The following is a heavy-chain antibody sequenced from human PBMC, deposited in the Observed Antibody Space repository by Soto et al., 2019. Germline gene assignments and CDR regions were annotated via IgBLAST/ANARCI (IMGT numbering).Heavy chain of an antibody. Sequence: SETLSLTCTVSGGSISSSDNYWGWIRQPPGKGLEWIGTISYSGTTYYNPSLKSRVTISVDTSSNQFSLKLNSVTAADTAVYLCARSRSYGGYVTYYGMDVWGQGTTVTVSS. J-gene: IGHJ6*02. CDR2: ISYSGTT. V-gene: IGHV4-39*01. CDR1: GGSISSSDNY. D-gene: IGHD5-12*01. CDR3: ARSRSYGGYVTYYGMDV.